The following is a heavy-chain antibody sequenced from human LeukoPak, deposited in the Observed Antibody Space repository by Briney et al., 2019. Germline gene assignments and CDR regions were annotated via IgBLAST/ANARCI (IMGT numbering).Heavy chain of an antibody. J-gene: IGHJ4*02. CDR3: ARDAPGGGSSSAFDY. CDR2: IYYSGST. V-gene: IGHV4-31*03. CDR1: GGSISSGGYY. D-gene: IGHD6-6*01. Sequence: SQTLSLTCTVSGGSISSGGYYWSWIRQHPGKGLEWIGYIYYSGSTYYNPSLKSRVTISVDTSKNQFSLKLSSVTAADTAAYYCARDAPGGGSSSAFDYWGQGTLVTVSS.